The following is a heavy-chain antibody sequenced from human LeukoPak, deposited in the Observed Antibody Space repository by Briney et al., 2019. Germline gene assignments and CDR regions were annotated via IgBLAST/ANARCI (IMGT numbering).Heavy chain of an antibody. V-gene: IGHV1-8*03. CDR3: ARGRPRYTVAPDY. Sequence: ASVKVSFKASGYTFTSYDINWVRQATGQGLEWMGWMNPNSGNTGYAQKFQGRVTITRTTSISTAYMELSSVRSEDAGVYYCARGRPRYTVAPDYWGQGTMVTVSP. CDR2: MNPNSGNT. CDR1: GYTFTSYD. J-gene: IGHJ4*02. D-gene: IGHD4-23*01.